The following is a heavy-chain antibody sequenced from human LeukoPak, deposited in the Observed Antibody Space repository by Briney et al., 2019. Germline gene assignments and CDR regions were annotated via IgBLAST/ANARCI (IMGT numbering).Heavy chain of an antibody. V-gene: IGHV4-39*07. CDR1: GGSISSSSYY. D-gene: IGHD3-22*01. CDR3: ARDSLYYYDSSGYYYVPVPKVGGYYYYYMDV. J-gene: IGHJ6*03. Sequence: PSETLSLTCTVSGGSISSSSYYWGWIRQPPGKGLEWIGSIYYSGSTYYNPSLKSRVTISVDTSKNQFSLKLSSVTAADTAVYYCARDSLYYYDSSGYYYVPVPKVGGYYYYYMDVWGKGTTVTISS. CDR2: IYYSGST.